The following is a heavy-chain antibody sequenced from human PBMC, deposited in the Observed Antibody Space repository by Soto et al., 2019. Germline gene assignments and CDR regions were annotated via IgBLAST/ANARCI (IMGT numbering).Heavy chain of an antibody. CDR1: GFTFSSYW. Sequence: EVQLVESGGGLVQPGGSLRLSCAASGFTFSSYWMHWVRQAPGKGLVWVSRINSDGSITSYADSVKGRFTISRDNAKNTLYLQMNSLRAEDTAVYYCARGEYSDILTGYYYYYYGMDVWGQGTTVTVSS. D-gene: IGHD3-9*01. V-gene: IGHV3-74*01. CDR2: INSDGSIT. CDR3: ARGEYSDILTGYYYYYYGMDV. J-gene: IGHJ6*02.